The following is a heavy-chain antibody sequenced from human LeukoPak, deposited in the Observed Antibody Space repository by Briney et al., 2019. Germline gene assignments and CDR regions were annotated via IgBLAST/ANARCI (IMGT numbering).Heavy chain of an antibody. J-gene: IGHJ3*02. V-gene: IGHV4-61*02. CDR2: IYTSGST. D-gene: IGHD3-22*01. CDR3: ARASHYYDSSGYYVDAFDI. CDR1: GGSISSGSYY. Sequence: SQTLSLTCTVSGGSISSGSYYWSWIRQPAGKGLEWIGRIYTSGSTNYNPSLKSRVTISVDTFKNQFSLKLSPVTAADTAVYYCARASHYYDSSGYYVDAFDIWGQGTMVTVSS.